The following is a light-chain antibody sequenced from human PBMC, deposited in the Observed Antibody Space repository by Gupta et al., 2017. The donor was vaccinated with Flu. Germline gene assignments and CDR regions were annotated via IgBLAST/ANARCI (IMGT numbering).Light chain of an antibody. Sequence: DVQITQSPSSLSASVGDRVTITCRASQSISSYLNWYQQKPGKAPKLLIYAASSLQSGVPSRFSGSGSGTDFTLTISRLQPEDFATYYCQQSDSNPWTFGQGTKVEIK. CDR3: QQSDSNPWT. CDR2: AAS. V-gene: IGKV1-39*01. CDR1: QSISSY. J-gene: IGKJ1*01.